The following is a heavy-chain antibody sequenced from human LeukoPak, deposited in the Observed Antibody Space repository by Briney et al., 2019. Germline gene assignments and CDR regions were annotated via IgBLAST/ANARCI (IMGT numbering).Heavy chain of an antibody. V-gene: IGHV4-39*01. J-gene: IGHJ1*01. Sequence: GSLRLSCAASGFSFSTYVMTWVRQAPGKGLEWIGCIYYIGGTHYNPSLKSRVTISVDTSKNQFSLKLSSVTAADTAVYYCASRTWAAAYFQHWGQGALVTVSS. CDR1: GFSFSTYV. D-gene: IGHD1/OR15-1a*01. CDR2: IYYIGGT. CDR3: ASRTWAAAYFQH.